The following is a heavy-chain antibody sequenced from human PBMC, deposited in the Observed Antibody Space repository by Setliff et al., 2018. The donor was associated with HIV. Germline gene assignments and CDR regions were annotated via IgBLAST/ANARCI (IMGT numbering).Heavy chain of an antibody. D-gene: IGHD3-10*01. CDR1: GGSISRGDYY. CDR3: AREPRDRSGSYALDF. J-gene: IGHJ4*02. V-gene: IGHV4-30-4*08. CDR2: IYYSGST. Sequence: SETLSLTCTVSGGSISRGDYYWSWIRQPPGKGLEWIGYIYYSGSTYYNPSHKSRVTISVDTSKNQFSLKLSSVTAADTAVYYCAREPRDRSGSYALDFWGQGTLVTVSS.